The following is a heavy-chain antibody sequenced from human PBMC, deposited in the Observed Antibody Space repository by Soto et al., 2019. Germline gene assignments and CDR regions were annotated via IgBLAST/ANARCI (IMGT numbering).Heavy chain of an antibody. D-gene: IGHD2-21*02. Sequence: SETLSLTCAVYGGSFSGYYWSWIRQPPGKGLEWIGEINHSGSTNYNPSLKSRDTISVDTSKNQFSLKLSSVTAADTAVYYCARTKHIVVVTAIRWFDPWGQGTLVTVS. CDR1: GGSFSGYY. CDR2: INHSGST. V-gene: IGHV4-34*01. J-gene: IGHJ5*02. CDR3: ARTKHIVVVTAIRWFDP.